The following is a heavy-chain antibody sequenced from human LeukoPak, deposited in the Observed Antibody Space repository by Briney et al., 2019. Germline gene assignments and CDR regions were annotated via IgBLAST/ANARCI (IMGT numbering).Heavy chain of an antibody. CDR3: ARHYYDSSGYGL. V-gene: IGHV4-30-4*07. CDR1: GGSISSGGHS. Sequence: PSETLSLTCAVSGGSISSGGHSWSWIRQPPGKGLEWIGYIYYSRSTYYNPSLKSRLTISVDTSKNQFSLKLSSVTAADTAVYYCARHYYDSSGYGLWGQGTLVTVSS. CDR2: IYYSRST. D-gene: IGHD3-22*01. J-gene: IGHJ4*02.